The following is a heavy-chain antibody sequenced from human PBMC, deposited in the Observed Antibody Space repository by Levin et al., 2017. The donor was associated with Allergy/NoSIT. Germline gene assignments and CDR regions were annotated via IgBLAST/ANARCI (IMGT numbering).Heavy chain of an antibody. Sequence: LSLPCAASGLIFSSYAMTWVRQAPGKGLEWVSGISGSGGSTYYADSVKGRFTISRDNSKNTLYLQMNTLRAEDTAVYYCAAKRGYSSGWYSDHWGQGTLVTVSS. CDR3: AAKRGYSSGWYSDH. CDR2: ISGSGGST. CDR1: GLIFSSYA. V-gene: IGHV3-23*01. J-gene: IGHJ4*02. D-gene: IGHD6-19*01.